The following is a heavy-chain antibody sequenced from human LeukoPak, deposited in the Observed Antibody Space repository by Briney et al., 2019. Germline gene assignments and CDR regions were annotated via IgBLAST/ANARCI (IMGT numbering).Heavy chain of an antibody. CDR1: GYTFTGYY. D-gene: IGHD7-27*01. Sequence: ASGKVSCKASGYTFTGYYLHWVRQAPGQGLEWMGWINPNSGGTNYAQNFQGRVTMTRDTSISTAYMELSRLRSDDTAVYYCAREAWGSAFDPWGQGTLVTVSS. J-gene: IGHJ5*02. CDR3: AREAWGSAFDP. V-gene: IGHV1-2*02. CDR2: INPNSGGT.